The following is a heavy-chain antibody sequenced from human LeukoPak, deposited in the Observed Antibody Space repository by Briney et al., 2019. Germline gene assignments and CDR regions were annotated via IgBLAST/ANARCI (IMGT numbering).Heavy chain of an antibody. D-gene: IGHD3-22*01. J-gene: IGHJ5*02. Sequence: ASVKVSCKASGGTFSSYAISWVRQAPGQGLEWMGGIIPIFGTANYAQKFQGRVTITADESTSTDYMELSSLRSEDTAVYYCARGRYYYDSSGYLWFDPWGQGTLVTVSS. CDR3: ARGRYYYDSSGYLWFDP. CDR1: GGTFSSYA. CDR2: IIPIFGTA. V-gene: IGHV1-69*13.